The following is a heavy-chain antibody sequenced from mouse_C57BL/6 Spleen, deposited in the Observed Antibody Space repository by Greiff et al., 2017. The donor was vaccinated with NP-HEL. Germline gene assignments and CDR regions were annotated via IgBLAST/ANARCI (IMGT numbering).Heavy chain of an antibody. CDR2: IHPNSGST. D-gene: IGHD3-2*02. CDR1: GYTFTSYW. V-gene: IGHV1-64*01. J-gene: IGHJ4*01. CDR3: ARLSSGYAMDY. Sequence: VQLQQPGAELVKPGASVKLSCKASGYTFTSYWMHWVKQRPGQGLEWIGMIHPNSGSTNYNEKFKSKATLTVDKSSSTAYMQLSSLTSEDSAVYYCARLSSGYAMDYWGQGTSVTVSS.